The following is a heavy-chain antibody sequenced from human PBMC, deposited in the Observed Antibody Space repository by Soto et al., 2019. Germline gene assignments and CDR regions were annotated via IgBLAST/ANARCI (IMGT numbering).Heavy chain of an antibody. CDR1: GYRFTNNW. CDR3: ARHGAAIRPYSYGMDV. J-gene: IGHJ6*02. CDR2: INPGDSDT. Sequence: GESLKISCKGSGYRFTNNWIGWVRQVPGKGLEWMAIINPGDSDTRYSPSFQGQVTISADKSISTAYLQWSSLKASDTAMYYCARHGAAIRPYSYGMDVWGQGTTVTVSS. V-gene: IGHV5-51*01. D-gene: IGHD2-2*01.